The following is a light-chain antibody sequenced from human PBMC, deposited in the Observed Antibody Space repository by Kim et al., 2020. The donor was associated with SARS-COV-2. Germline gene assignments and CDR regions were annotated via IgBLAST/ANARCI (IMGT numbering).Light chain of an antibody. CDR2: WAS. Sequence: DIVMTQSPDSLAVSLGERATINCKSSQSVLFSSNNRTYLAWFQQKPGQPPKLLIYWASTRQSGVPDRFTGTGSGTDFTLTISSLQAEDVAVYYCHQYYTTPYTFGQGTK. CDR3: HQYYTTPYT. J-gene: IGKJ2*01. CDR1: QSVLFSSNNRTY. V-gene: IGKV4-1*01.